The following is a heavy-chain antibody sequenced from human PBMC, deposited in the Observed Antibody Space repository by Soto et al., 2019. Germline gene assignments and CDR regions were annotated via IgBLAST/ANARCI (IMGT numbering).Heavy chain of an antibody. D-gene: IGHD5-18*01. CDR3: AKDPDTASHFDY. V-gene: IGHV3-23*01. Sequence: VGSLRLSCAASGFTFSSYAMSWVRQAPGKGLEWVSAISGSGASTYYADSVKGRFTISRDRSKNTLYLQMNSLRAEDTALYYCAKDPDTASHFDYWGQGTLVTVSS. J-gene: IGHJ4*02. CDR1: GFTFSSYA. CDR2: ISGSGAST.